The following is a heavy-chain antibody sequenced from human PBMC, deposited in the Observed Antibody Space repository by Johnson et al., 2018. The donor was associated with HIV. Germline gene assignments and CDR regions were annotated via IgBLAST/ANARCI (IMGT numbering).Heavy chain of an antibody. CDR3: ARAVGGSYHDAFDS. D-gene: IGHD1-26*01. V-gene: IGHV3-30*03. J-gene: IGHJ3*02. CDR2: ISFAGNTK. CDR1: GFTFICYG. Sequence: QVQLVESGGGLVQPGRSLRLSCGASGFTFICYGMHWVRQAPGKGLEWVAVISFAGNTKYSSHSLTCPFTISRDNSKNTLYLQMTSLRAEDTALYYCARAVGGSYHDAFDSWGQGTMVTVSS.